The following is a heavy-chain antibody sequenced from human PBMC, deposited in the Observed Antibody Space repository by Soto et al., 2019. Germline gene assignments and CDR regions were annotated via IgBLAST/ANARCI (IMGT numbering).Heavy chain of an antibody. Sequence: EVQLVESGGGLVQPGGSLRLSCAASGFTFSSYWMNWVRQAPGKGLEWVANIKQDGSEKNYVDSVKGRFTISRDNAKNSLYLQMNSLRAEDTAVYFCARDDNPNLANGWHDALDIWGQGTMVTVSS. V-gene: IGHV3-7*01. CDR1: GFTFSSYW. CDR3: ARDDNPNLANGWHDALDI. J-gene: IGHJ3*02. D-gene: IGHD6-19*01. CDR2: IKQDGSEK.